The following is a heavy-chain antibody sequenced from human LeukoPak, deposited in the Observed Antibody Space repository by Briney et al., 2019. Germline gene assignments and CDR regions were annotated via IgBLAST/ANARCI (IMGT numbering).Heavy chain of an antibody. CDR1: GFTFSSYW. Sequence: GGSLRLSCAASGFTFSSYWMSWVRQAPGKGLEWVANIKQDGSEKYYVDSVKGRFTISRDNAKNSLYLQMNSLRAEDTAVYYCARDGHQQKDYYYYYYMDVWGKGTTVTVSS. CDR2: IKQDGSEK. V-gene: IGHV3-7*01. J-gene: IGHJ6*03. CDR3: ARDGHQQKDYYYYYYMDV. D-gene: IGHD1/OR15-1a*01.